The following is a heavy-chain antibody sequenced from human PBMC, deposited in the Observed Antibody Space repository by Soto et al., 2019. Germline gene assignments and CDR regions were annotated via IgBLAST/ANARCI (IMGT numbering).Heavy chain of an antibody. CDR1: GGTFSSYA. V-gene: IGHV1-69*12. CDR3: AANYYDSSGYYVWYFDL. Sequence: QVQLVQSGAEVKKPGSSVKVSCKASGGTFSSYAISWVRQAPGQGLEWMGGTIPIFGTANYAQKFQGRVKITADESPSTAYMELSILRSEDTAVYYCAANYYDSSGYYVWYFDLWGRGTLVTVSS. D-gene: IGHD3-22*01. CDR2: TIPIFGTA. J-gene: IGHJ2*01.